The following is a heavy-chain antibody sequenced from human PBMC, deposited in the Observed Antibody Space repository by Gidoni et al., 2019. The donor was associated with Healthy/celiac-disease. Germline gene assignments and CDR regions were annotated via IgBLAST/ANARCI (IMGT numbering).Heavy chain of an antibody. J-gene: IGHJ5*02. CDR1: GGSISSSSYY. D-gene: IGHD3-10*01. Sequence: QLQLQESGPGLVKPSETLSLNCTVSGGSISSSSYYWGWIRQPPGKGLEWIGSIYYSGSTYYNPSLKSRVTISVDTSKNQFSLKLSSVTAADTAVYYCARLSSYWFDPWGQGTLVTVSS. CDR3: ARLSSYWFDP. CDR2: IYYSGST. V-gene: IGHV4-39*01.